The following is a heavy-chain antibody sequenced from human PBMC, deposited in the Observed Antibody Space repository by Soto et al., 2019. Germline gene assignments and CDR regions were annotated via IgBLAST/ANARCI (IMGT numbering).Heavy chain of an antibody. Sequence: QVQLVESGGGVVQPGRSLRLSCAASGFTFSSYGMHWVRQAPGKGLEWVAVIWYDGSNKYYADSVKGRFTISRDNSKNTLYLQMISLGAEDTAVYYCALLPGGRELLPFDYWGQGTLVTVSS. D-gene: IGHD1-26*01. CDR3: ALLPGGRELLPFDY. J-gene: IGHJ4*02. CDR1: GFTFSSYG. V-gene: IGHV3-33*01. CDR2: IWYDGSNK.